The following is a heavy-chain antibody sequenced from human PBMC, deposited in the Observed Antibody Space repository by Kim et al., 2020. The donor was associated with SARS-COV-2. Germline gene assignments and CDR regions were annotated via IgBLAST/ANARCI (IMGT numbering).Heavy chain of an antibody. Sequence: GGSLRLSCAASGLTFSSYDMHWVRQATGKGLEWVSAIGTAGDTYYPGSVKGRFTISRENAKNSLYLQMNSLSAGDTAVYYCARVAYSSSWSIGYWYFDLWGRGTLVTVSS. CDR1: GLTFSSYD. V-gene: IGHV3-13*01. CDR2: IGTAGDT. J-gene: IGHJ2*01. D-gene: IGHD6-13*01. CDR3: ARVAYSSSWSIGYWYFDL.